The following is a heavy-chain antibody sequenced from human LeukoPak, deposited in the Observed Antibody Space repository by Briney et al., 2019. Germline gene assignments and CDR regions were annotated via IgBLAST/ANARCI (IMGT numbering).Heavy chain of an antibody. CDR1: GFTFSDYY. Sequence: GGSLRLSCAASGFTFSDYYMSWIRQAPGKGLEWVSYISSSGSTIYYADSVKGRFTISRDNAKNSLYLQMNSLRAEGTAVYYCARASITMIVVVITPGAFDIWGQGTMVTVSS. CDR2: ISSSGSTI. V-gene: IGHV3-11*01. CDR3: ARASITMIVVVITPGAFDI. J-gene: IGHJ3*02. D-gene: IGHD3-22*01.